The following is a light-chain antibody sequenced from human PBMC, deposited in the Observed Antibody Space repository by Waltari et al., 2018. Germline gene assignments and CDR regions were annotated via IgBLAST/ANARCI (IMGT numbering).Light chain of an antibody. V-gene: IGLV3-27*01. CDR2: KDR. Sequence: RGVQHEPCHAPVLVIYKDRERPSGIPERCAGSSSGTTVTLTISGAQVEDEADYYCYSVDDNKRVFGGGTKLTVL. CDR3: YSVDDNKRV. J-gene: IGLJ2*01.